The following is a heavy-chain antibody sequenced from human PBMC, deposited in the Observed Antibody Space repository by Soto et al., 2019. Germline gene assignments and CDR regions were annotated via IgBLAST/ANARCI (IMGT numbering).Heavy chain of an antibody. Sequence: GASVKFSCKASGGTFSSYAISWVRQAPGQGLEWMGGIIPIFGTANYAQKFQGRVTITADESTSTAYMELSSLRSEDTAVYYCARGYKQPGALDIWGQVTMVTVSS. V-gene: IGHV1-69*13. CDR2: IIPIFGTA. CDR1: GGTFSSYA. CDR3: ARGYKQPGALDI. J-gene: IGHJ3*02. D-gene: IGHD6-13*01.